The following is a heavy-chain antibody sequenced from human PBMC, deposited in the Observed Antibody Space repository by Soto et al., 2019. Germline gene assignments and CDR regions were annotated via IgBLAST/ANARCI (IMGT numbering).Heavy chain of an antibody. J-gene: IGHJ4*02. CDR2: IWYAGSSK. V-gene: IGHV3-33*01. D-gene: IGHD4-4*01. CDR3: GREVADSDYPWGIDY. CDR1: GFTFSSFA. Sequence: QVQLVESGGGVVQPGRSLRLSCAASGFTFSSFAMHWVRQAPGKGLEWVALIWYAGSSKYYADSVKGRFTISRDNSRSTLYLQMNSLGADETAVYFCGREVADSDYPWGIDYWGQGALVT.